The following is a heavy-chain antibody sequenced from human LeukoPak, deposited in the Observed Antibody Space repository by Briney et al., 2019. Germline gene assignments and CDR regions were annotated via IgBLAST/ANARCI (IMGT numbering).Heavy chain of an antibody. CDR2: IYSGGST. Sequence: GGSLRLSCAASGFTVSSNYMSWVRQAPGKGLEWVSVIYSGGSTYYADSVKGRFTISSDNSKTTLYLQMNSLRPEDTAVYYCARRLYSSSWSSFDYWGQGTLVTVPS. J-gene: IGHJ4*02. D-gene: IGHD6-13*01. CDR3: ARRLYSSSWSSFDY. CDR1: GFTVSSNY. V-gene: IGHV3-53*01.